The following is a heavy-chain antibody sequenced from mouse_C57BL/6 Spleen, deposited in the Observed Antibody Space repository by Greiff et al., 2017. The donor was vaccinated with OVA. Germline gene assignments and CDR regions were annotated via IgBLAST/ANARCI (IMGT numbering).Heavy chain of an antibody. CDR3: TSSGGNWDDAFAY. J-gene: IGHJ3*01. D-gene: IGHD4-1*01. Sequence: EVQLQQSGTVLARPGASVKMSCKTSGYTFTSYWMHWVKQRPGQGLEWIGAIYPGNSDTSYNQKFKGKAKLTAVTSASTAYMELSSLTNEDSAVYYCTSSGGNWDDAFAYWGQGTLVTVSA. CDR1: GYTFTSYW. CDR2: IYPGNSDT. V-gene: IGHV1-5*01.